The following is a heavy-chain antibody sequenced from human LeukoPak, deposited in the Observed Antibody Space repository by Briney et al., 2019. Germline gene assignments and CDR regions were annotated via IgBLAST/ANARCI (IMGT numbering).Heavy chain of an antibody. CDR2: ISGSGGST. J-gene: IGHJ4*02. V-gene: IGHV3-23*01. CDR3: ARSIVGATSLPYYFDS. Sequence: PGGSLRLSCAASGFTFSSYAMSWVRQAPGKGLEWVSAISGSGGSTYYADSVKGRFTISRDNSKNTLYLQMNSLRAEDTAVYYCARSIVGATSLPYYFDSWGQGTLVAVSS. D-gene: IGHD1-26*01. CDR1: GFTFSSYA.